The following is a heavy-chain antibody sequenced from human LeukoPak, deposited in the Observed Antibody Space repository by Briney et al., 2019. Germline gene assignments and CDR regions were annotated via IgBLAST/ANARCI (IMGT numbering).Heavy chain of an antibody. D-gene: IGHD4-17*01. J-gene: IGHJ4*02. CDR2: ISSSSSYI. CDR3: ARLSQRWDGDLRSQ. CDR1: GFTFSSYS. Sequence: PGGSLRLSCAASGFTFSSYSMNWVRQAPGKGLEWVSSISSSSSYIYYADSVKGRFTISRDNAKNSLYLQMNSLRAEDTAVYYCARLSQRWDGDLRSQWGQGTLVTVSS. V-gene: IGHV3-21*01.